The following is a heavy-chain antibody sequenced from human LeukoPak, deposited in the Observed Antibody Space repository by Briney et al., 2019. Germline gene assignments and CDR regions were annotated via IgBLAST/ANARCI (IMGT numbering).Heavy chain of an antibody. Sequence: PSQTLSLTCNVTGGSISTYDYYWSWIRQPPGKGLEWIGYMYYSGTTYYNPSLKSRVTMSVDTSKNQFSLKLSSVTAADTAMYYCARDPYDFWSGFHWFDPWGQGTLVTVSS. CDR2: MYYSGTT. CDR1: GGSISTYDYY. D-gene: IGHD3-3*01. CDR3: ARDPYDFWSGFHWFDP. J-gene: IGHJ5*02. V-gene: IGHV4-30-4*08.